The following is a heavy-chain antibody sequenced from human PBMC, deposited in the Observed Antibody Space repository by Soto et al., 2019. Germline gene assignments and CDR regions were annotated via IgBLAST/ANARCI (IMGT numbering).Heavy chain of an antibody. CDR1: GYIFTTYG. Sequence: ASVKVSCKASGYIFTTYGINWVRQAPGQGLEWMGWISAYNANTHYAQKLQGRVTMTTDTFTSTAYMELRSLRSDDTAVYYCARGENWFDPWGQGTLVTVSS. V-gene: IGHV1-18*01. CDR3: ARGENWFDP. J-gene: IGHJ5*02. CDR2: ISAYNANT.